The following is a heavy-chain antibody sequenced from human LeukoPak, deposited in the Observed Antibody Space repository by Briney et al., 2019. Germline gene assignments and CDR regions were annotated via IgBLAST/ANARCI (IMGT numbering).Heavy chain of an antibody. J-gene: IGHJ4*02. D-gene: IGHD3-10*01. CDR2: IYYSGST. V-gene: IGHV4-59*01. Sequence: SETLSLTCTVSGGSISSYYWSWIRQPPGKGLEWIGYIYYSGSTNYNPSLKSRVTISVDTSKNQFSLKLSSVTAADTAVYYCARANYYGSGSYYGLYDYWSQGTLVTVSS. CDR1: GGSISSYY. CDR3: ARANYYGSGSYYGLYDY.